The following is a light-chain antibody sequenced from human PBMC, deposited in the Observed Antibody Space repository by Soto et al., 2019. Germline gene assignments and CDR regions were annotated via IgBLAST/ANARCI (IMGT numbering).Light chain of an antibody. CDR1: QSISNH. CDR2: AAS. Sequence: DIQMTQSPSSLSASVEDRVIITCRASQSISNHLNWYQQKPGKAPKLLIFAASSLQSGVPSRFSGSRSGPDFTLTLSSLQPVDLATYYCQQIYRSPPRFGQGTRVQLK. J-gene: IGKJ1*01. V-gene: IGKV1-39*01. CDR3: QQIYRSPPR.